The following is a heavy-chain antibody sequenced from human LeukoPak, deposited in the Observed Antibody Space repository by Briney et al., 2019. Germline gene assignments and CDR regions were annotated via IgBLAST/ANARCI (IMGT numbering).Heavy chain of an antibody. CDR3: ARDGSDCGGDCYSEY. CDR1: GFTFSSYS. D-gene: IGHD2-21*02. J-gene: IGHJ4*02. Sequence: GGSLRLSCAASGFTFSSYSMNWVRQSPGKGLEWVSSIGSSSNYIYYADTVKGRFTISRDNANNSMYLKMNSLRAEDTAVYYCARDGSDCGGDCYSEYWGQGTLVTVSS. V-gene: IGHV3-21*01. CDR2: IGSSSNYI.